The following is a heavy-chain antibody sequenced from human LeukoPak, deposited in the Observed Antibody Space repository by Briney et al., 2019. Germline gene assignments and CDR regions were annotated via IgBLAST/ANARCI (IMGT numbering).Heavy chain of an antibody. V-gene: IGHV3-30*04. Sequence: CXASGFTFSSYAMHWVRQAPGKGLEWVAVISYDGSNKYYADSVKGRFTISRDNSKNTLYMQMNRLRGEDRAVYYXXXXXXYYDSSGYGKFDYWGQGTLVTVSS. D-gene: IGHD3-22*01. CDR3: XXXXXYYDSSGYGKFDY. CDR1: GFTFSSYA. J-gene: IGHJ4*02. CDR2: ISYDGSNK.